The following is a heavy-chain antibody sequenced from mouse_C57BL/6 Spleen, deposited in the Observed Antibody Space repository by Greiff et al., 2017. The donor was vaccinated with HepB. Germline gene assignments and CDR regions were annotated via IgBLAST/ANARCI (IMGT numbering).Heavy chain of an antibody. CDR2: IYPGDGDT. D-gene: IGHD2-4*01. Sequence: QVQLQQSGPELVKPGASVKISCKASGYAFSSSWMNWVKQRPGKGLEWIGRIYPGDGDTNYNGKFKGKATLTADKSSSTAYMQLSSLTSEDSAVYFYASSRDYDRGAGFAYWGQGTLVTVSA. J-gene: IGHJ3*01. V-gene: IGHV1-82*01. CDR1: GYAFSSSW. CDR3: ASSRDYDRGAGFAY.